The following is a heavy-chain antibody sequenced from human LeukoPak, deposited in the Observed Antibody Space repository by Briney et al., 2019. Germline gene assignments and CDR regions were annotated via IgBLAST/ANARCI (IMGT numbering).Heavy chain of an antibody. V-gene: IGHV4-61*08. CDR3: ARGGWFGESTYYYYYMDV. CDR2: IYYSGST. Sequence: SETLSLTCAVSGGSISSGGYSWSWIRQPPGKGLEWIGYIYYSGSTNYNPSLKSRVTISVDTSKNQFSLKLSSVTAADTAVYYCARGGWFGESTYYYYYMDVWGKGTTVTISS. D-gene: IGHD3-10*01. J-gene: IGHJ6*03. CDR1: GGSISSGGYS.